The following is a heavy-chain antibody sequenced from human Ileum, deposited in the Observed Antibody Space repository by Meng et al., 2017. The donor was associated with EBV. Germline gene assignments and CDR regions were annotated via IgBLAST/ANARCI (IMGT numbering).Heavy chain of an antibody. CDR3: ARSSPIVRGLDY. J-gene: IGHJ4*02. V-gene: IGHV4-4*02. Sequence: QVALQEPGPGLVKPSGTLSLTCAVSGDSVSGSDWWSWVRQPPGKGLEWIGEVYHDGATNYHPSLKSRVTISLDKSKNEVNLHLNSLTAADTAVYFCARSSPIVRGLDYWGQGTLVTVSS. D-gene: IGHD3-10*01. CDR1: GDSVSGSDW. CDR2: VYHDGAT.